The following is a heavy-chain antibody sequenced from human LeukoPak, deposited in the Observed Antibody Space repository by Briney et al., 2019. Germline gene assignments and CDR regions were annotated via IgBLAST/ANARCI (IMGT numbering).Heavy chain of an antibody. D-gene: IGHD5-18*01. J-gene: IGHJ4*02. V-gene: IGHV3-30*02. CDR3: AKESGYSYGSFDY. CDR1: GFTFSSYG. Sequence: GGSLRLSCAASGFTFSSYGMHWVRQAPGKGLEWVTFIRYDGNNKYYAGSVKGRFTISRDNSKNTLYLQMNSLRAEDTAVYYCAKESGYSYGSFDYWGQGTLVTVSS. CDR2: IRYDGNNK.